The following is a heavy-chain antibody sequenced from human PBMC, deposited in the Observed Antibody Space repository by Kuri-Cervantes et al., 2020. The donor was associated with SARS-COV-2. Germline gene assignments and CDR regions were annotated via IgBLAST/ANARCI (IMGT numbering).Heavy chain of an antibody. Sequence: GGSLRLSCAASGFTFSSYGMHWVRQAPGEGLEWVAVISYDGSNKYYADSVKGRFTISRDNSKNTLYLQMNSLRAEDTAVYYCAKGGGPGSYIPLDYWGQGTLVTVSS. J-gene: IGHJ4*02. CDR2: ISYDGSNK. CDR1: GFTFSSYG. D-gene: IGHD1-26*01. CDR3: AKGGGPGSYIPLDY. V-gene: IGHV3-30*18.